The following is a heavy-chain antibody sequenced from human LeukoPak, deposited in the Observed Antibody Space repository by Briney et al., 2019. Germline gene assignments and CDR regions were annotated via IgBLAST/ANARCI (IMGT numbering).Heavy chain of an antibody. D-gene: IGHD3-22*01. V-gene: IGHV1-2*02. Sequence: ASVMVSCKASGYTFTSYYMHWVRQDPGQGLEWMGWINPNSGGTNYAQKFQGRVTMTRDTSISTAYMELSRLRSDDTAVYYCARSYYDSSGSNTYDYWGQGTLVTVSS. CDR3: ARSYYDSSGSNTYDY. CDR1: GYTFTSYY. J-gene: IGHJ4*02. CDR2: INPNSGGT.